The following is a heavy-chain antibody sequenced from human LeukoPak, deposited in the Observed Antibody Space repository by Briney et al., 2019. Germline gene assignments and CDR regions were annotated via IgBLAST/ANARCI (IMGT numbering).Heavy chain of an antibody. J-gene: IGHJ4*02. Sequence: GGSLRLSCVASGLTFTDAWMNWVRQAPGKGLEWVARIRSKTDGGATKCAAPVKGRFTVSRDDSKNTLYLQMNSLKTKDTAVYYCTRDSSGYLGYFDYWGQGTLVTVSS. D-gene: IGHD3-22*01. V-gene: IGHV3-15*07. CDR2: IRSKTDGGAT. CDR3: TRDSSGYLGYFDY. CDR1: GLTFTDAW.